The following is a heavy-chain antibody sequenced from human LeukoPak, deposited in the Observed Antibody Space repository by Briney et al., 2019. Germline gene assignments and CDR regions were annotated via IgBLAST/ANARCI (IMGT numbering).Heavy chain of an antibody. Sequence: SETLSLTCAVSDDSFSSHYWTWIRQPPGKGLEWIGYISYIGSTNYNPSLKSRVTFSIDTSKNQFSLKLSSVTAADTAVYYCARDLVTVTKGFDIWGQGTMVSVS. CDR3: ARDLVTVTKGFDI. J-gene: IGHJ3*02. CDR2: ISYIGST. CDR1: DDSFSSHY. V-gene: IGHV4-59*11. D-gene: IGHD4-17*01.